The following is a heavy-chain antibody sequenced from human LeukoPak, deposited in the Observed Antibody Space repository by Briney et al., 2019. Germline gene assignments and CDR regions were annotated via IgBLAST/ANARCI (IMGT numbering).Heavy chain of an antibody. V-gene: IGHV4-30-4*08. CDR2: IYYSGST. Sequence: MASETLSLTCTVSGGSISSGDYYWSWIRQPPGKGLGWIGYIYYSGSTYYNPSLKSRVTISVDTSKNQFSLKLSSVTAADTAVYYCARVHFYVDTAMQVLDPWGQGTLVTVSS. D-gene: IGHD5-18*01. CDR1: GGSISSGDYY. CDR3: ARVHFYVDTAMQVLDP. J-gene: IGHJ5*02.